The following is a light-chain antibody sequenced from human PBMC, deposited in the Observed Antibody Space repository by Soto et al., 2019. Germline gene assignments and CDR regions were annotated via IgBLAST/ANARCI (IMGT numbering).Light chain of an antibody. CDR2: EVR. J-gene: IGLJ3*02. V-gene: IGLV2-14*01. CDR1: SSDVGAYNY. CDR3: SSYTKTNTWV. Sequence: QSVLTQPASVSGSPGQSITISCTGTSSDVGAYNYVSWYQQFPGKAPKLMIYEVRNRASGVSHRFSGSKSGNTASLTISGLLAEDEAHYYCSSYTKTNTWVFGRGTQLTVL.